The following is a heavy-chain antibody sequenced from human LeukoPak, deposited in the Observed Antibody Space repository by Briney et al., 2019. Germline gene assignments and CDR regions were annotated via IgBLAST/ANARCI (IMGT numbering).Heavy chain of an antibody. CDR1: GYSFTNYW. J-gene: IGHJ4*02. CDR3: ARQYSGYDYYFDY. CDR2: IDPSDSYT. V-gene: IGHV5-10-1*01. Sequence: GESLKISCKGSGYSFTNYWISWVRQMPGKRREWMGRIDPSDSYTNYNPSFQGHITISADKSSSTAYLHWSSLKASDTAMYFCARQYSGYDYYFDYWGQGILVTVSS. D-gene: IGHD5-12*01.